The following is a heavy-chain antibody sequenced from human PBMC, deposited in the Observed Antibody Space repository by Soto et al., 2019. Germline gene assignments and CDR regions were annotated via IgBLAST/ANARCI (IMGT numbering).Heavy chain of an antibody. V-gene: IGHV1-69*02. CDR2: IIPILGMS. J-gene: IGHJ4*02. CDR1: GGTFTSYT. Sequence: QVHLLQSGAEMKKPGSSVNVSCTAFGGTFTSYTFNWVRQAPGQRREWMGRIIPILGMSSSAHNFQGRLTMIADKSTNTSYMVLSSLTSDDTAIYYCARSYGSGSRPFDYWGQGTLVTVSS. CDR3: ARSYGSGSRPFDY. D-gene: IGHD3-10*01.